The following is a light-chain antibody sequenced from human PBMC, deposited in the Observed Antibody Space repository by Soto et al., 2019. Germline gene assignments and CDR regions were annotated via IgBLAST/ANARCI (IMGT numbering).Light chain of an antibody. V-gene: IGKV3-20*01. J-gene: IGKJ4*01. CDR1: ESVSSTY. CDR2: ATS. Sequence: EIVLTQSPGTLSLSPGERATVSCRASESVSSTYLAWFQQKPGQAPRLLIYATSNRATGTPDRFSGSGSETDITLTISRLEPEDFAVYYCQQYGDSVTFGGGTRVEIK. CDR3: QQYGDSVT.